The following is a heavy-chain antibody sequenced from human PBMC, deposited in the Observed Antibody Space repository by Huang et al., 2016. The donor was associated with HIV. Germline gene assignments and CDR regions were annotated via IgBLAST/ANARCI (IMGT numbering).Heavy chain of an antibody. CDR1: GFPFSAYG. V-gene: IGHV3-30*02. D-gene: IGHD6-13*01. CDR2: IRYDGNND. CDR3: VKERGSSRARSSFDF. J-gene: IGHJ3*01. Sequence: QVRLVESGGGVVQPGASLTLSCSASGFPFSAYGMDWVRQAPGKGLELVSFIRYDGNNDYLIGSVKGRFTISRDNSNNTLYLRMNRLRPEDTAVYYCVKERGSSRARSSFDFWGQGTSVIVSS.